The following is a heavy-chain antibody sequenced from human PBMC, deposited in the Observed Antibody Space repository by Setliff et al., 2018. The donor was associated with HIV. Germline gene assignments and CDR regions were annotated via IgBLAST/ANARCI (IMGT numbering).Heavy chain of an antibody. CDR2: MNPNSGNT. CDR1: GYTFTDYF. V-gene: IGHV1-8*02. Sequence: GASVKVSCKSSGYTFTDYFIHWVRQATGQGLEWMGWMNPNSGNTGYAQKFQGRVTMTRNTSISTAYMELSSLRSEDTAVYYCARGPSSTHWSPGYFQHWGQGTPVTVSS. D-gene: IGHD2-8*02. CDR3: ARGPSSTHWSPGYFQH. J-gene: IGHJ1*01.